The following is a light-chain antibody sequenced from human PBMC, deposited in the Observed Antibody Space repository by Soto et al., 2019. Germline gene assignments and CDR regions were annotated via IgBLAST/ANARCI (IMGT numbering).Light chain of an antibody. CDR2: RNN. Sequence: SVLTQPPSASGTPGQRVTISCSGSSSNIGSNYVYWYQQLPGTAPKLLIYRNNQRPSGVPDRFSGSKSGTSASPAISGLRSEDEADYYCAAWDDSLSGYVFGTGTKVTVL. CDR1: SSNIGSNY. CDR3: AAWDDSLSGYV. V-gene: IGLV1-47*01. J-gene: IGLJ1*01.